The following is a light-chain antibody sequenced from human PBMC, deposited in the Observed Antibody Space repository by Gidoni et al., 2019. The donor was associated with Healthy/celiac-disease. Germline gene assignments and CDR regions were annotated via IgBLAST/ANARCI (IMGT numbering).Light chain of an antibody. CDR2: WAS. J-gene: IGKJ4*01. V-gene: IGKV4-1*01. Sequence: DIVMTQSPDSLAVSLGERATINCKSSQSVLYSSNNKNYLAWYQQKPGQPPKLLIYWASTRESGVPDRFSGSGSGTDFTRTISSLQAEDVAVYYCKQYYSTPLTFDGGTKVEIK. CDR1: QSVLYSSNNKNY. CDR3: KQYYSTPLT.